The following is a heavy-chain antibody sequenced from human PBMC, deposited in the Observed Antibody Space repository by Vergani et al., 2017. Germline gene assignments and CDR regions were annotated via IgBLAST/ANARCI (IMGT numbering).Heavy chain of an antibody. Sequence: QVQLVQSGAEVKKPGASVRVSCKASGFTFPSYHIHWVRQAPGQGLDWLGRIDPNSVDTRYSQRFQDRVTITRNTSINTAYMEMTRLRPDATALYYRASVIVGCSRTNCFADPWGQGTLVTVSS. CDR1: GFTFPSYH. CDR2: IDPNSVDT. D-gene: IGHD2-2*01. CDR3: ASVIVGCSRTNCFADP. V-gene: IGHV1-2*06. J-gene: IGHJ5*02.